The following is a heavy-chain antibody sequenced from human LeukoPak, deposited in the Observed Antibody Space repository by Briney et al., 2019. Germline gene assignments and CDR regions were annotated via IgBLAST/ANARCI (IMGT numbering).Heavy chain of an antibody. CDR2: MNPNSGNT. Sequence: ASVKVSCKASGYTFTSYDINWVRQATGQGLEWMGWMNPNSGNTGYAQKFQGRVTMTRNTSISTAYMELSSLRSEDTAVYYCARGSLYYDSSPSYGMDVWGQGTTVTVSS. CDR1: GYTFTSYD. V-gene: IGHV1-8*01. CDR3: ARGSLYYDSSPSYGMDV. J-gene: IGHJ6*02. D-gene: IGHD3-22*01.